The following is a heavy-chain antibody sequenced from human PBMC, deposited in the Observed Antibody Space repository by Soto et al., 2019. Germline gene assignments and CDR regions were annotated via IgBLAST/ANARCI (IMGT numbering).Heavy chain of an antibody. V-gene: IGHV3-13*01. Sequence: GGSLRLSCAASGFTFSSYAMHWVRQAPGKGLEWVSAIGTAGDTYYPGSVKGRFTISRENAKNSLYLQMNSLRAGDTAVYYCARVLDGAFDIWGQGTMVTVSS. CDR1: GFTFSSYA. CDR2: IGTAGDT. CDR3: ARVLDGAFDI. J-gene: IGHJ3*02.